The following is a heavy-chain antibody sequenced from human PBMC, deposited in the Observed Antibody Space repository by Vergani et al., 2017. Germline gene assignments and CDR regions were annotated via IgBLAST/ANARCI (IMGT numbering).Heavy chain of an antibody. J-gene: IGHJ5*02. V-gene: IGHV4-31*03. CDR1: GDSISRSHYY. CDR2: IYYSGST. Sequence: QLQLQESGPGLVKPSETLSLSCRVSGDSISRSHYYWGFIRQPPGKGLEWIGYIYYSGSTYYNPSLKSRVTISVDTSKNQFSLKLSSVTAADTAVYYCAREGMEVRGSDWFDPWGQGTLVTVSS. D-gene: IGHD6-13*01. CDR3: AREGMEVRGSDWFDP.